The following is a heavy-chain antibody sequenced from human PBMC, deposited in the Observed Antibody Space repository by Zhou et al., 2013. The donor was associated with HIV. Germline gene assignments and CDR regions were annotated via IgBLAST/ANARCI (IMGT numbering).Heavy chain of an antibody. V-gene: IGHV1-46*02. CDR2: INPSGGST. CDR1: GGTFNTYT. CDR3: ARGVCSSTSCFYYMDV. Sequence: QVQLQQSGAELKRPGSSVKISCKAFGGTFNTYTINWVRQGPGQGLEWMGIINPSGGSTTYAQKFQGRVTMTRDTSTSTVYMELSSLRSDDTAVYYCARGVCSSTSCFYYMDVWGKGTTVTVSS. J-gene: IGHJ6*03. D-gene: IGHD2-2*01.